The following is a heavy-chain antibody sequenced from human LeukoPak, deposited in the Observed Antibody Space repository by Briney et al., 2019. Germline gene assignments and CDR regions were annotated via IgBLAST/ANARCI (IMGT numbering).Heavy chain of an antibody. Sequence: ASVKVSCKASGYTFTSYGISWVRQAPGQGPEWMGWISAYNGNTNYAQKLQGRVTMTTDTSTSTAYMELRSLRSDDTAVYYCAREVSGGSGSSSNYYYYYMDVWGKGTTVTVSS. D-gene: IGHD3-10*01. CDR2: ISAYNGNT. CDR3: AREVSGGSGSSSNYYYYYMDV. CDR1: GYTFTSYG. V-gene: IGHV1-18*01. J-gene: IGHJ6*03.